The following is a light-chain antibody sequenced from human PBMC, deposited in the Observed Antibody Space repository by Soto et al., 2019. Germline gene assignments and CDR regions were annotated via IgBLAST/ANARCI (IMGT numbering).Light chain of an antibody. CDR2: DAS. Sequence: EIVLTQSPATLSLSPGERATLSCRASESVSNYLAWYQQKPGQAPRLLIYDASNRATGIPTRFSGSGSGTAFTLTIGTLEPEDFAVYFGQQRSSSWLTFGGGTRVEIK. CDR3: QQRSSSWLT. V-gene: IGKV3-11*01. CDR1: ESVSNY. J-gene: IGKJ4*01.